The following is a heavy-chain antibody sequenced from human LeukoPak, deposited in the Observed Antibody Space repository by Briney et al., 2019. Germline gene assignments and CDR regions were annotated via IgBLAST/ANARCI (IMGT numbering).Heavy chain of an antibody. CDR3: ARDNPPDY. J-gene: IGHJ4*02. Sequence: GGSLRLSCAASGFTFSSYWMNWARQAPGKGLEWVANIKQDGGEKSYVESVRGRFTISRDNAKNSLYLQLNSLRAEDTALYYCARDNPPDYWGQGTLVTVSS. CDR1: GFTFSSYW. V-gene: IGHV3-7*03. CDR2: IKQDGGEK.